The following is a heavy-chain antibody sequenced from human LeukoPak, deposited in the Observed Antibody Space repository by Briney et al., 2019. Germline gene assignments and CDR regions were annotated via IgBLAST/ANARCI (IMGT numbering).Heavy chain of an antibody. Sequence: ASVKVSCKASGYTFTGYYMHWVRQAPGQGLEWMGWINPNSGGTNYAQKFQGWVTMTRDTSISTAYMELSRLRSDDTAVYCCARASSSWYDAFDIWGQGTMVTVSS. CDR1: GYTFTGYY. CDR2: INPNSGGT. V-gene: IGHV1-2*04. J-gene: IGHJ3*02. CDR3: ARASSSWYDAFDI. D-gene: IGHD6-13*01.